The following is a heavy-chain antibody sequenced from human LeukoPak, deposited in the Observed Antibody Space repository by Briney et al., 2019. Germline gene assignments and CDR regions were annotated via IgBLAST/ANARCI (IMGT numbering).Heavy chain of an antibody. Sequence: ASVKVSCKASGYTVTSYGISWVRQAPGHGLEWMGWISAYNGNTNYAQKRQGRVTMTTDTYTSTANIELRNRRSDETTVHHCTRTHPLLTYDSSGYTTYWGQGTLVTVSS. V-gene: IGHV1-18*01. CDR3: TRTHPLLTYDSSGYTTY. CDR2: ISAYNGNT. D-gene: IGHD3-22*01. CDR1: GYTVTSYG. J-gene: IGHJ4*02.